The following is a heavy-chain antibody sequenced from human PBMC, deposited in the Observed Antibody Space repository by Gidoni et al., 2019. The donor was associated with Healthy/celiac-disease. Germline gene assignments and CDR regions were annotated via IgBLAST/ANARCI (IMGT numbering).Heavy chain of an antibody. Sequence: APGKGLEWVSAISGSGGSTYYADPVKGRFTISRDNSENTLYLQMNSQSAEDTALYYCAKEYCGGVSGYSRLYAFDIWGQGTMVTVSS. CDR3: AKEYCGGVSGYSRLYAFDI. V-gene: IGHV3-23*01. D-gene: IGHD2-15*01. J-gene: IGHJ3*02. CDR2: ISGSGGST.